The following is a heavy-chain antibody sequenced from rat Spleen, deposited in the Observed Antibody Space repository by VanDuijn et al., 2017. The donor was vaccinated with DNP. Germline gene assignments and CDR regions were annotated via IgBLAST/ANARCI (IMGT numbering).Heavy chain of an antibody. CDR1: GFIFSNYW. V-gene: IGHV5-31*01. J-gene: IGHJ2*01. CDR2: ISNTGDNT. D-gene: IGHD1-10*01. Sequence: EVQLVESGGGPVQPGRSLKLSCVASGFIFSNYWMTWIRQAPGKGLEWVASISNTGDNTYYSDSVKGRFSLSRDNAKSTLYLQMDSLRSEDTATYYCTTGFITTGVFDYWGPGVMVTVSS. CDR3: TTGFITTGVFDY.